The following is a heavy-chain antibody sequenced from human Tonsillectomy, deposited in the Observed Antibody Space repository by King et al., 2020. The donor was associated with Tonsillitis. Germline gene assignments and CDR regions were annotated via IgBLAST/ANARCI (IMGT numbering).Heavy chain of an antibody. CDR3: ARELTGDRFFDY. J-gene: IGHJ4*02. CDR1: GYSISSGNY. Sequence: VQLQESGPGLVKPSETLSLSCSVSGYSISSGNYWGWIRQPPGKGLEWIGSSYHSGSTYSNPSLKSRVTISVDTSKNHFSLKLSSVTAADTAVYYCARELTGDRFFDYWGQGTLVTVSS. D-gene: IGHD7-27*01. V-gene: IGHV4-38-2*02. CDR2: SYHSGST.